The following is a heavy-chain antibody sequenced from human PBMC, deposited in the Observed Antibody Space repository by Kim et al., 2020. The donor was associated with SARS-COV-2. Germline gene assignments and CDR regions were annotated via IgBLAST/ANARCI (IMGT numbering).Heavy chain of an antibody. D-gene: IGHD4-17*01. V-gene: IGHV3-23*03. CDR3: SKDPNGHYIGAFDS. Sequence: YADSVKGRFTSSRENFKNTLFLQMNNLGAEDTALYYCSKDPNGHYIGAFDSWGQGTLVTVSS. J-gene: IGHJ5*01.